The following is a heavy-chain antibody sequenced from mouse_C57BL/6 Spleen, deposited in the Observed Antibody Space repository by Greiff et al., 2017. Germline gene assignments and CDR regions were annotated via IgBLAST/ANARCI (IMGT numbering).Heavy chain of an antibody. CDR1: GFTFSSYA. V-gene: IGHV5-4*01. CDR3: AREADYYGSSYYWYFDV. D-gene: IGHD1-1*01. J-gene: IGHJ1*03. CDR2: ISDGGSYT. Sequence: EVQLVESGGGLVKPGGSLKLSCAASGFTFSSYAMSWVRQTPEKRLEWVATISDGGSYTYYPDNVKGRFTISRDNAKNNLYLQMSHLKSEDTAMYYCAREADYYGSSYYWYFDVWGTGTTVTVSS.